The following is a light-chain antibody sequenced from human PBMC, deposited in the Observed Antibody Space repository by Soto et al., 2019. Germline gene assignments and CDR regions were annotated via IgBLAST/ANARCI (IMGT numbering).Light chain of an antibody. J-gene: IGLJ1*01. CDR2: NNN. CDR1: SSKIGSDS. CDR3: AAWDDSLNAYV. V-gene: IGLV1-44*01. Sequence: QPVLTQPPSASGTPGQRVTISCSGDSSKIGSDSLNWYQQLPGTAPKLLIYNNNQRPSGVPDRFSGSKSGTSASLAISGLQSEDEADYYCAAWDDSLNAYVVGTGTKLTVL.